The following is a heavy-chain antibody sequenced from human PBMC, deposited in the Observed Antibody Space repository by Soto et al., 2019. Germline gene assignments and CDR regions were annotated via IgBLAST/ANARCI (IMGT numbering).Heavy chain of an antibody. V-gene: IGHV4-39*01. J-gene: IGHJ4*02. CDR2: MYYSGST. CDR1: NGSISRSFYY. CDR3: ATGLNYFDY. Sequence: NPSETLSLTCTVSNGSISRSFYYWGWIRQPPGKGLEWIGSMYYSGSTYYNPSLKSRVTISADTSKNQFSLKLSSVTAADTAVYYCATGLNYFDYWGRGTLVTVSS. D-gene: IGHD2-21*02.